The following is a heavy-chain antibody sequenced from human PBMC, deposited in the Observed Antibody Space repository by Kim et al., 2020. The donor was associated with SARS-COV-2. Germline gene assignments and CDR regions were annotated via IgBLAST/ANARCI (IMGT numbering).Heavy chain of an antibody. Sequence: GGSLRLSCAASGFTFTDYCINWVRQAPGKGLEWVSYISCIRDTADSAEARMTLFTVDTTNAENLQLNHLTSVNTAGSFCVCGYERAFGFWGLGTMVTDSS. CDR3: VCGYERAFGF. CDR2: ISCIR. D-gene: IGHD3-16*01. J-gene: IGHJ3*01. V-gene: IGHV3-11*01. CDR1: GFTFTDYC.